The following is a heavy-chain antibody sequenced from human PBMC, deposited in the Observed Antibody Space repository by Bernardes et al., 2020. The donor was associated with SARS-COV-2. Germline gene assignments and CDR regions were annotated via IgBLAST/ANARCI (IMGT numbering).Heavy chain of an antibody. D-gene: IGHD6-19*01. V-gene: IGHV4-59*01. CDR1: GGSISSYY. Sequence: SSTLSLTCTVSGGSISSYYWSWIRQPPGKGLEWIGYIYYSGSTNYNPSLKSRVTISVDTSKNQFSLKLSSVTAADTAVYYCARLWYSSGWYPGVFDYWGQGTLVTVSS. J-gene: IGHJ4*02. CDR2: IYYSGST. CDR3: ARLWYSSGWYPGVFDY.